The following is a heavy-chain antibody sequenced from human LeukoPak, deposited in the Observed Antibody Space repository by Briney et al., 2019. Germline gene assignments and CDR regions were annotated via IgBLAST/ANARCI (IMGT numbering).Heavy chain of an antibody. D-gene: IGHD3-3*01. J-gene: IGHJ4*02. CDR2: IKHDGSEK. CDR3: ATDRGWRTSGYYLYYFEY. Sequence: GGSLRLSCAASGFTFRRYSMNWIRQAPGKGLEWVASIKHDGSEKYYVDSVRGRFTISRDNTMNSLYLQMSSLRAEDTAVYYCATDRGWRTSGYYLYYFEYWGQGTLVTYSS. CDR1: GFTFRRYS. V-gene: IGHV3-7*01.